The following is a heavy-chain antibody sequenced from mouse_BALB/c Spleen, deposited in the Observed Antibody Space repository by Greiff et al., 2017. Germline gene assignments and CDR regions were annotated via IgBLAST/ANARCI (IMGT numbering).Heavy chain of an antibody. Sequence: EVKLVESGGGLVQPGGSLRLSCAPSGFTFTDYYMSWVRQPPGKALEWLGFIRNKANGYTTEYSASVKGRFTISRDNSQSILYLQMNTLRAEDSATYYCARGQYYGTGDYWGQGTTLTVSS. CDR3: ARGQYYGTGDY. D-gene: IGHD1-1*01. V-gene: IGHV7-3*02. CDR1: GFTFTDYY. CDR2: IRNKANGYTT. J-gene: IGHJ2*01.